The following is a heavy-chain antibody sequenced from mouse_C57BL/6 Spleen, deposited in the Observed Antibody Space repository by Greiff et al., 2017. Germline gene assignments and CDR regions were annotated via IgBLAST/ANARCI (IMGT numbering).Heavy chain of an antibody. CDR1: GYTFTDYE. CDR2: IDPETGGT. J-gene: IGHJ2*01. V-gene: IGHV1-15*01. Sequence: VQLQQSGAELVRPGASVTLSCKASGYTFTDYEMHWVKQTPVHGLEWIGAIDPETGGTAYNQKFKGKAILTADKSSSTAYMELRSLTSEDSAVYYCTRSRDYGSSFSFDYWGQGTTLTVSS. CDR3: TRSRDYGSSFSFDY. D-gene: IGHD1-1*01.